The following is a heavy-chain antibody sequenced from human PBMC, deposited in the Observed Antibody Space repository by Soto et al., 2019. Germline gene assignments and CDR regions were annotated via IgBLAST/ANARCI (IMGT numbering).Heavy chain of an antibody. CDR2: IYYSGST. Sequence: SETLSLTCTVSGGSISSGGYYWSWIRQHPGKGLEWIGYIYYSGSTYYNPSLKSRVTISVGTSKNQFSLKLSSVTAADTAVYYCASSDGGPPYYFDYWGQGTLVTVSS. D-gene: IGHD6-25*01. CDR3: ASSDGGPPYYFDY. J-gene: IGHJ4*02. V-gene: IGHV4-31*03. CDR1: GGSISSGGYY.